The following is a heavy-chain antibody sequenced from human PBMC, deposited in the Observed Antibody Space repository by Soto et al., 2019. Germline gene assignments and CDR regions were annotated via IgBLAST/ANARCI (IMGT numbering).Heavy chain of an antibody. CDR3: ARGARNYYGSGSYVY. CDR2: IYRTGST. Sequence: SETLSLTCAVSGGSFTSNNWWTWVRQPPGQGLEWIGEIYRTGSTNYNPSLKSRVTISVDTSKNQFSLKLSSVTAADTAVYYCARGARNYYGSGSYVYWGQGTLVTVSS. J-gene: IGHJ4*02. V-gene: IGHV4-4*02. CDR1: GGSFTSNNW. D-gene: IGHD3-10*01.